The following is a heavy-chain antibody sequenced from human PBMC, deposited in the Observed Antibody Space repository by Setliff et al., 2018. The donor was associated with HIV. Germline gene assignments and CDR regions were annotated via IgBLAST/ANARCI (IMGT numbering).Heavy chain of an antibody. CDR1: GFTFSDYY. V-gene: IGHV3-11*04. CDR2: ISSSGSTI. D-gene: IGHD1-26*01. J-gene: IGHJ4*02. Sequence: GGSLRLSCAASGFTFSDYYMSWIRQAPGKWLEWVSYISSSGSTIYYADSVKGRFTISRDNAKNSLYLQMNSLRAEDRAVYYCARVRSGSNSYFDYWGQGTLVTVSS. CDR3: ARVRSGSNSYFDY.